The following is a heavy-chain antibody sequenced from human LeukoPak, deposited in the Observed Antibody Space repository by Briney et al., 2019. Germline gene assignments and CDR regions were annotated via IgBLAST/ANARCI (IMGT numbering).Heavy chain of an antibody. J-gene: IGHJ5*02. CDR2: IYPGDSDT. Sequence: GESLKISCQGSGYSFTSYWIGWVRQMSGKGLEWMGIIYPGDSDTRYSPSFQGQVTISVDKSISTAYLQWSSLKASDTAMYYCARLCWGCSSTSCPNWFDPWGQGTLVTVSS. CDR1: GYSFTSYW. CDR3: ARLCWGCSSTSCPNWFDP. D-gene: IGHD2-2*01. V-gene: IGHV5-51*01.